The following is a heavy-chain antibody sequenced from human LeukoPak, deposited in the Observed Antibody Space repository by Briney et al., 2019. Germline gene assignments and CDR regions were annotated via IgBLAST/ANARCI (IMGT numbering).Heavy chain of an antibody. V-gene: IGHV5-51*01. CDR2: IYPGDSDT. J-gene: IGHJ4*02. CDR1: GYSLTSYW. Sequence: GESPNISCNSSGYSLTSYWSGSVRPMPRKSLEWMGNIYPGDSDTRYTPPFQGQVTISADKSISTAYLQWSSLKASDTAIYYCARIMADIYYFDDWGQGTLVTVSS. D-gene: IGHD5-12*01. CDR3: ARIMADIYYFDD.